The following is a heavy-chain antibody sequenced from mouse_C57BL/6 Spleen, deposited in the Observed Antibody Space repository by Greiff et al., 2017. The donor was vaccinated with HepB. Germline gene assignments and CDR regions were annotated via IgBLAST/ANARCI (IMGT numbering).Heavy chain of an antibody. J-gene: IGHJ1*03. V-gene: IGHV1-52*01. D-gene: IGHD1-1*01. CDR3: ARRAYYYGSSYVGYFDV. CDR1: GYTFTSYW. Sequence: QVQLQQPGAELVRPGSSVKLSCKASGYTFTSYWMHWVKQRPIQGLEWIGNIDPSDSETHYNQKFKDKATLTVDKSSSTAYMQLSSLTSEDSAVYYCARRAYYYGSSYVGYFDVWGTGTTVTVSS. CDR2: IDPSDSET.